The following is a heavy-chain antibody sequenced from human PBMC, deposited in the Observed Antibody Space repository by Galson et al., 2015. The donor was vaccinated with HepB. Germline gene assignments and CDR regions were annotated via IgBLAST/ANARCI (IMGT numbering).Heavy chain of an antibody. D-gene: IGHD3-3*01. CDR3: TRDWSGVVADS. CDR1: GGSFSGYY. Sequence: SETLSLTCAIYGGSFSGYYWSWIRQPPGKGLEWIGEIKDGGITNYNPSLKSRVIISVDTSKNQFSLKLSSVTAADTAMYFCTRDWSGVVADSWGQGTLVPVSS. J-gene: IGHJ4*02. V-gene: IGHV4-34*01. CDR2: IKDGGIT.